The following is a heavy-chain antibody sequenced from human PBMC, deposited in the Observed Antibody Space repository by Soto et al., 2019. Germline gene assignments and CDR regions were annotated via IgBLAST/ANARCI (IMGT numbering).Heavy chain of an antibody. CDR1: GFTFSSYA. CDR2: ISTSGST. CDR3: AKEWAEIGEPYLDY. J-gene: IGHJ4*02. Sequence: GGSLRLSCATSGFTFSSYAMSWVRQAPGKGLEWVSGISTSGSTYYAAPVKGRFTISRDNSKNTLHLQMSSLRADDTAIYYCAKEWAEIGEPYLDYWGQGTLVTVSS. V-gene: IGHV3-23*01. D-gene: IGHD2-21*01.